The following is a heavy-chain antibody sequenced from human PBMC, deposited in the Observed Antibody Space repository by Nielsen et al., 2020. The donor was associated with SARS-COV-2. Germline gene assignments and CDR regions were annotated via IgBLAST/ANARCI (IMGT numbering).Heavy chain of an antibody. CDR2: ISSSSSYT. CDR3: ARGNSGSYYYGMDV. J-gene: IGHJ6*02. D-gene: IGHD1-26*01. V-gene: IGHV3-11*06. CDR1: GFTFSDYY. Sequence: GSLRLSCAASGFTFSDYYMSWIRQAPGKGLEWVSYISSSSSYTNYADSVKGRFTISRDNAKNSLYLQMNSLRAEDTAVYYCARGNSGSYYYGMDVWGQGTTVTVSS.